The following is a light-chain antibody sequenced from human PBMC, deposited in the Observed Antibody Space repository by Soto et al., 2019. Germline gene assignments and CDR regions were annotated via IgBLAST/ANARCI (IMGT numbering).Light chain of an antibody. V-gene: IGKV3-11*01. CDR1: QTVSSY. J-gene: IGKJ5*01. CDR2: DAS. Sequence: IVLTQSPATLSLWPGETAILSCRASQTVSSYLSWYQHKPGQAPRLLIYDASKRAPGIPARFSGSGSRTDFTLTIGSLEPEDFAVYYCQQRSTSITFGQGTRLEIE. CDR3: QQRSTSIT.